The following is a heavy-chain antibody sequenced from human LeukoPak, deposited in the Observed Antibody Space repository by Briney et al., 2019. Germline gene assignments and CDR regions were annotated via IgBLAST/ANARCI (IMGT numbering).Heavy chain of an antibody. V-gene: IGHV4-39*07. Sequence: PSEPLSLPCSVSGGSMRSSSYYWRWIRQPPGKGLEWIGSIYYSGSTYYNQSLKSRVTISVDTSKNQFSLKLSSVTAADTAVYYCARVGGYGGSSRSLDYWGQGTLVTVSS. CDR2: IYYSGST. CDR3: ARVGGYGGSSRSLDY. CDR1: GGSMRSSSYY. D-gene: IGHD1-26*01. J-gene: IGHJ4*02.